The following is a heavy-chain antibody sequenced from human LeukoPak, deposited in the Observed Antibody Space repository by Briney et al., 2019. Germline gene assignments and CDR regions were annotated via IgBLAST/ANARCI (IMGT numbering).Heavy chain of an antibody. D-gene: IGHD4-11*01. CDR2: IHNKGTT. J-gene: IGHJ6*03. Sequence: SETLSLTCTVSTDSMYGYYWTWVRQPAGKGLEWIGRIHNKGTTNYNPSLKSRVTMSLDMSKNLFSLKLSSVTAADTAVYYCARATVTTNMDVWGKGTTVTVSS. V-gene: IGHV4-4*07. CDR3: ARATVTTNMDV. CDR1: TDSMYGYY.